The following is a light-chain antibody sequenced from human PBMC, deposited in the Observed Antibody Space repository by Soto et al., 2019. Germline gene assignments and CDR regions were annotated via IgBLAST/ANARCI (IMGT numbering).Light chain of an antibody. J-gene: IGKJ2*01. CDR3: QHYNNWYT. CDR1: QSVGSY. Sequence: EVVMTQSPATLSVSPGERATLSCRASQSVGSYLAWYQQKPGQAPRLLIYGASTRATGVPARFTGSGFGTDFTLAISSLQAEDLAVYYCQHYNNWYTFGQGTKVEIK. V-gene: IGKV3-15*01. CDR2: GAS.